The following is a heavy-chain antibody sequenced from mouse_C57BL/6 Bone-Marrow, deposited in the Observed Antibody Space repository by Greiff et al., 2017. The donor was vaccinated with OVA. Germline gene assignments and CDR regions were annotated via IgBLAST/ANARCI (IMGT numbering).Heavy chain of an antibody. CDR3: ARDGYGSLLRDY. CDR1: GYTFTSYW. CDR2: IDPSDSYT. Sequence: QVQLKQPGAELVRPGTSVKLSCKASGYTFTSYWMHWVKQRPGQGLEWIGVIDPSDSYTNYNQKFKGKATLTAVTSASSAYMQLSSLTSEDSAVYYCARDGYGSLLRDYWGQGTTLTVSS. J-gene: IGHJ2*01. D-gene: IGHD1-1*01. V-gene: IGHV1-59*01.